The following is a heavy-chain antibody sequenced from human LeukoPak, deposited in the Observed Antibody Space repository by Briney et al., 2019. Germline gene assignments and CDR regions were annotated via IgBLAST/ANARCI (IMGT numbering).Heavy chain of an antibody. V-gene: IGHV3-23*01. CDR2: ISGSGGST. D-gene: IGHD3-10*01. CDR3: AKEGEAYYGSGILDY. J-gene: IGHJ4*02. Sequence: GGSLRLSCAASGFTFSSYAMSWVRQAPGKGLEWVSAISGSGGSTYYADSVKGRFTISRDNSKNTLYLQVNSLRAEDTAVYYCAKEGEAYYGSGILDYWGQGTLVTVSS. CDR1: GFTFSSYA.